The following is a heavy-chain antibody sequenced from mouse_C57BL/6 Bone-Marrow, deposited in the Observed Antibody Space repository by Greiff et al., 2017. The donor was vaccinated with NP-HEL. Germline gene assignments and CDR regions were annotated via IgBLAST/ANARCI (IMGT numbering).Heavy chain of an antibody. CDR1: GFNIKDYY. CDR2: IDPEDGET. CDR3: ASLYRGAMDY. Sequence: VQLQQSGAELVKPGASVKLSCTASGFNIKDYYMHWVKQRTEQGLEWIGRIDPEDGETKYAPKFQGKATLTADTSSNTAYMQLSSLTSEDPAVYYSASLYRGAMDYWGQGPSVTVSS. D-gene: IGHD1-1*01. V-gene: IGHV14-2*01. J-gene: IGHJ4*01.